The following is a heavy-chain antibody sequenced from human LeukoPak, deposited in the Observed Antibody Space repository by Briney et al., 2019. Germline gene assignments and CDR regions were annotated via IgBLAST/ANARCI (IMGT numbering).Heavy chain of an antibody. D-gene: IGHD2/OR15-2a*01. CDR2: ISGSSNTI. J-gene: IGHJ4*02. CDR3: RYFLPHFDY. CDR1: GFTFSDYS. V-gene: IGHV3-48*01. Sequence: GGSLRLSCAASGFTFSDYSMNWVRQAPGKGLEWISYISGSSNTIYHTDSVKGRFTISRDNSKNTLYLQMNSLRAEDTAVYYCRYFLPHFDYWGQGTLVTVSS.